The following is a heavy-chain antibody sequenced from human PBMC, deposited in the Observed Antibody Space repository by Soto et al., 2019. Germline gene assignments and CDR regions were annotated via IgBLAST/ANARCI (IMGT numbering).Heavy chain of an antibody. CDR2: INAGNGNT. CDR3: ARDSRLYYDFWGGTTYGMDV. D-gene: IGHD3-3*01. CDR1: GYTFTSYA. J-gene: IGHJ6*02. Sequence: GASVKVSCKASGYTFTSYAMHWVRQAPGQRLEWMGWINAGNGNTKYSQKFQGRVTITRDTSASTAYMELSSLRSEDTAVYYCARDSRLYYDFWGGTTYGMDVWGQGTTATVSS. V-gene: IGHV1-3*01.